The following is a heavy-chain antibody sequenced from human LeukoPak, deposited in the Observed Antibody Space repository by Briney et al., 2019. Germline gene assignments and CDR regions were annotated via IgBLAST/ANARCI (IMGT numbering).Heavy chain of an antibody. D-gene: IGHD3-16*02. Sequence: SETLSLTCTVSGGSISSYYWSWIRQPAGKGLEWIGRIYTSGSTNYNPSLKSRVTMSVDTSKNQFSLKLSSVTAADTAVYYCARDYYDYVWGSYRPEYYFYYWGQGTLVTVSS. V-gene: IGHV4-4*07. J-gene: IGHJ4*02. CDR3: ARDYYDYVWGSYRPEYYFYY. CDR1: GGSISSYY. CDR2: IYTSGST.